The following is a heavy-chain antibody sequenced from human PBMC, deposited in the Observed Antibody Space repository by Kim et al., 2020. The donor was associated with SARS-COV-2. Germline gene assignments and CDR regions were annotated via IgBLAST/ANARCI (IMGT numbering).Heavy chain of an antibody. D-gene: IGHD1-7*01. CDR3: ARMGAYNWNYFFDF. Sequence: TPSLESRVTISVDTSKNQFSLRLRSVTAADTALYYCARMGAYNWNYFFDFWGQGTLVTVSS. V-gene: IGHV4-4*09. J-gene: IGHJ4*02.